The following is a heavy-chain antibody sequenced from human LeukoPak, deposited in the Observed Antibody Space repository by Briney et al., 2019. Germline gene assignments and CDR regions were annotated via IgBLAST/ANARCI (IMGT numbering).Heavy chain of an antibody. Sequence: GRSLRLSCAASGFIFSHYGMHWVRQAPGKGLEWVAVVQNDASTENFADSVKGRFTISRDNSKNTVFLQMNSLRVEDTAVYYCARELSQIVWGGLDYGGQGTLVSVSS. CDR2: VQNDASTE. CDR1: GFIFSHYG. V-gene: IGHV3-33*05. J-gene: IGHJ4*02. CDR3: ARELSQIVWGGLDY. D-gene: IGHD2-21*01.